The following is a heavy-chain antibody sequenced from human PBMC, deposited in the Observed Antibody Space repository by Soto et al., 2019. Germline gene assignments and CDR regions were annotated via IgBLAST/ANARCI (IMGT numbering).Heavy chain of an antibody. J-gene: IGHJ4*02. D-gene: IGHD2-15*01. V-gene: IGHV1-69*02. CDR3: ARARKYCSGGSCYSGTFDY. CDR2: IIPILGIA. Sequence: QVQLVQSGAEVKKPGSSVKVSCKASGGTFSSYTIGWVRQAPGQGLEWMGRIIPILGIANYAQKFQGRVTITADKSTSTAYMELSSLRSEDTAVYYCARARKYCSGGSCYSGTFDYWGQGTLVTVSS. CDR1: GGTFSSYT.